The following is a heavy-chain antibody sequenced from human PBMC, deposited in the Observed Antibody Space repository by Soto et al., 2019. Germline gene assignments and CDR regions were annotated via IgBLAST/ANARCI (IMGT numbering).Heavy chain of an antibody. J-gene: IGHJ4*01. Sequence: SETLSLTCTVCGGSVNSDDFYWSWIRQAPGKGLEWIGYVFHIGNTNYSPSLKSRVTMSIDTSRNQFSLRLSSVAAADTAVYFCARHHIEVTAEFFDSRGRGNMVTVSS. V-gene: IGHV4-61*08. CDR3: ARHHIEVTAEFFDS. CDR2: VFHIGNT. CDR1: GGSVNSDDFY. D-gene: IGHD2-15*01.